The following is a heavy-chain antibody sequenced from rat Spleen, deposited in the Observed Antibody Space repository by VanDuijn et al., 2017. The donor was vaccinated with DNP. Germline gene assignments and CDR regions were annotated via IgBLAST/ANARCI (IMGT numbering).Heavy chain of an antibody. CDR2: ISYDGSST. V-gene: IGHV5-29*01. D-gene: IGHD4-3*01. J-gene: IGHJ3*01. CDR3: ARRGYNSGYGGWFAY. Sequence: EVQLVESDGGLVQPGRSLKLSCAASGFTFSDYYMAWVRQAPTKGLEWVATISYDGSSTYYRDSVKGRFTISRDNAKSTLYLQMDSLRSEDTATYYCARRGYNSGYGGWFAYWGQGTLVTVSS. CDR1: GFTFSDYY.